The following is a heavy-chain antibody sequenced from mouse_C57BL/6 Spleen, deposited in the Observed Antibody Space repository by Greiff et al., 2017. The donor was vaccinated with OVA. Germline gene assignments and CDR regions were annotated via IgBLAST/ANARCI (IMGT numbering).Heavy chain of an antibody. CDR3: ARRTWDDYAMDY. Sequence: EVMLVESGGGLVKPGGSLKLSCAASGFTFSDYGMHWVRQAPEKGLEWVAYISSGSSTLYYADTVTGRFTISRENDKNTLFLQMTSLRSEDTAMYYCARRTWDDYAMDYWGQGTSGTVSS. J-gene: IGHJ4*01. CDR1: GFTFSDYG. CDR2: ISSGSSTL. V-gene: IGHV5-17*01. D-gene: IGHD4-1*01.